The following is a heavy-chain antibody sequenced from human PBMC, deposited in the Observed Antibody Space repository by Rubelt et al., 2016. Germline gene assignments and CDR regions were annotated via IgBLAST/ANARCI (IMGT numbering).Heavy chain of an antibody. CDR3: AREDSSGWYKTFDY. Sequence: GKGLEWIGSIYYSGSTNYNPSLKSRVTISVDTSKNQFSLKLSSVTAADTAVYYCAREDSSGWYKTFDYWGQGTLVTVSS. J-gene: IGHJ4*02. D-gene: IGHD6-19*01. V-gene: IGHV4-39*07. CDR2: IYYSGST.